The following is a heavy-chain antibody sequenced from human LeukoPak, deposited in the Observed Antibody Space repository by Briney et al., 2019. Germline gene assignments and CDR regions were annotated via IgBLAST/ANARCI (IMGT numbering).Heavy chain of an antibody. V-gene: IGHV4-31*03. J-gene: IGHJ4*02. D-gene: IGHD4-17*01. CDR3: ARGSDYGVDY. CDR1: GGSISSGGYY. CDR2: LYYTGST. Sequence: SQTLSLTCTVSGGSISSGGYYWSLIRHPPRQSLEWLRYLYYTGSTYYTPSLKSRVTIPVDTSKNPFSLKLSSVTAADTAVYYCARGSDYGVDYWGQGTLVTVSS.